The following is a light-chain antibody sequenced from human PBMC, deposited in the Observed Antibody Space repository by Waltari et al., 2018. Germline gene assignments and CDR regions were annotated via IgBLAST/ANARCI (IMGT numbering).Light chain of an antibody. CDR3: QVWDSSSDHGI. CDR1: NIRSKN. CDR2: YDN. Sequence: FDLTQPPSVSVSQGQTARITCGGDNIRSKNVHWYQQKPPQAPVLVIFYDNERPSGIPERISGSKSENIASLTISGVEAGDEADYYCQVWDSSSDHGIFGRGTRLTVL. V-gene: IGLV3-21*01. J-gene: IGLJ2*01.